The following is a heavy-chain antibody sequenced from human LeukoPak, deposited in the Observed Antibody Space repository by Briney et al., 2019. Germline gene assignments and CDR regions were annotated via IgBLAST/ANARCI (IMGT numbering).Heavy chain of an antibody. D-gene: IGHD4-17*01. V-gene: IGHV1-58*02. CDR1: GFTLTISA. CDR2: IAVGSGNT. J-gene: IGHJ4*02. Sequence: SVKVSCKASGFTLTISAMQWVRQARGQRLEWVGWIAVGSGNTNYAQKFQERVTITRDMSTSTAYMELSRLRYEGTVVFYCERKGEHYGDYDYWGQGTLVTVSS. CDR3: ERKGEHYGDYDY.